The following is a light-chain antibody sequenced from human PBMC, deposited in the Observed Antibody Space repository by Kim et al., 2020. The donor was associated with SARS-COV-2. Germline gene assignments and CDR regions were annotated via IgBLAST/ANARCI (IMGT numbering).Light chain of an antibody. CDR1: QGISKD. CDR3: LQSFISPRT. V-gene: IGKV1-39*01. Sequence: DIQMTQSPSSLSASVGDRVTITCRASQGISKDLGWYHQKPGRAPKLLISATSTLQSVVPSRFSGSGSGTDFTLTISSLQPEDFATYFCLQSFISPRTFGGGAQVDSK. CDR2: ATS. J-gene: IGKJ3*01.